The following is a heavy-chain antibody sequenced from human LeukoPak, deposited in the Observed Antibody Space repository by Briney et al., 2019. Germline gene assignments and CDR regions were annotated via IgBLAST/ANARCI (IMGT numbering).Heavy chain of an antibody. CDR3: TKSDWFDP. J-gene: IGHJ5*02. Sequence: PGGSLRLSCVASGFTFSSYWMHWVRQGPGKGLVWVSRIKNDGSSTSYADFVKGRFTISRDNAKNTLYLQMNSLRAEDTAVYYCTKSDWFDPWGQGTLVTVSS. CDR1: GFTFSSYW. CDR2: IKNDGSST. V-gene: IGHV3-74*01.